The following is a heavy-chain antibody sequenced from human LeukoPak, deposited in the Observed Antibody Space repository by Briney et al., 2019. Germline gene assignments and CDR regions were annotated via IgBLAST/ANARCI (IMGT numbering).Heavy chain of an antibody. D-gene: IGHD2-2*01. V-gene: IGHV3-23*01. CDR1: GFTFSSYA. CDR2: ISGSGGST. CDR3: AKVRPRYCSSTGCYSGTYYFDY. Sequence: PGGSLRLSCAASGFTFSSYAMSWVRQAPGKGLEWVSAISGSGGSTYYADSVKGRFTISRDNSKNTLYLQMNSLRAEDTAVYYCAKVRPRYCSSTGCYSGTYYFDYWGQGTLVTVSS. J-gene: IGHJ4*02.